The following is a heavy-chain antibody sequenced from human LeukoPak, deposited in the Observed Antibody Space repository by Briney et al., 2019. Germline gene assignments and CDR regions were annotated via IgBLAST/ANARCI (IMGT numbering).Heavy chain of an antibody. CDR1: GFTFSSYG. CDR2: ISYDGSNK. J-gene: IGHJ4*02. Sequence: GRSLRLSCAASGFTFSSYGMHWVRQAPGKGLEWVAVISYDGSNKYYADSVKGRFTISRGNSKNTLYLQMNSLRAEDTAVYYCARDHYDILTGYYGYYFDYWGQGTLVTVSS. V-gene: IGHV3-30*03. CDR3: ARDHYDILTGYYGYYFDY. D-gene: IGHD3-9*01.